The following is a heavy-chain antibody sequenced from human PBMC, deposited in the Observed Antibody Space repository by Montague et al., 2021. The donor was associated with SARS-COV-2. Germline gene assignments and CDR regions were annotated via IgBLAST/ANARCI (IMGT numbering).Heavy chain of an antibody. Sequence: SETLSLTCAVSGGSITSRNWCSWVRPPPGRVLEWIGALYHSGSTNYHPSLKRRVTISVDKSKNQFSLNLSSVTAADTAVYHCAPLGYCGSDNCYRVNWGQGTLVTVSS. V-gene: IGHV4-4*02. J-gene: IGHJ4*02. D-gene: IGHD2-2*01. CDR2: LYHSGST. CDR3: APLGYCGSDNCYRVN. CDR1: GGSITSRNW.